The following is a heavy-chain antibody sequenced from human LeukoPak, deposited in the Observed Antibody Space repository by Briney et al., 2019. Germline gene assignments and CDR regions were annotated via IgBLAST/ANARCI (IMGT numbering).Heavy chain of an antibody. V-gene: IGHV4-59*08. Sequence: PSETLSLTCTVSGGSISSHYWSWIRQPPGKGLEWIGHIYYSGSTNYNPSLKSRVTISVDTSKNQFSLKLSSVTAADTAVYYCARRRIVGATEWFDPWGQGTLVTVSS. D-gene: IGHD1-26*01. CDR2: IYYSGST. CDR3: ARRRIVGATEWFDP. J-gene: IGHJ5*02. CDR1: GGSISSHY.